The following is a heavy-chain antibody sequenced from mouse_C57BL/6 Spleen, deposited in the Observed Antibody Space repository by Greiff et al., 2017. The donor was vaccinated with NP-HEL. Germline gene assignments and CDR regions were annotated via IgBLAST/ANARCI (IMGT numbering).Heavy chain of an antibody. CDR2: IWRGGST. D-gene: IGHD2-3*01. J-gene: IGHJ4*01. Sequence: QVQLKQSGPGLVQPSQSLSITCTVSGFSLTSYGVHWVRQSPGKGLEWLGVIWRGGSTDYNAAFMSRLSITKDNSKSQVFFKMNRLQADDTAIYYCAKNRNDGYYDYAMDYWGQGTSVTVSS. V-gene: IGHV2-5*01. CDR1: GFSLTSYG. CDR3: AKNRNDGYYDYAMDY.